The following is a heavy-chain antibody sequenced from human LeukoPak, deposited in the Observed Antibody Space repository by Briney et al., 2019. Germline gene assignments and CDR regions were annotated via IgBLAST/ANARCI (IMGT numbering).Heavy chain of an antibody. CDR2: INPNRGST. CDR3: ARAEALYSYGPKSFFDY. J-gene: IGHJ4*02. CDR1: GYTFTSYY. D-gene: IGHD5-18*01. V-gene: IGHV1-46*01. Sequence: ASVKVSCKASGYTFTSYYMYWVRQAPGQGLEWMGIINPNRGSTSYAQKFQGRVTMTTDTSTSTAYMELRSLRSDDTAVYYCARAEALYSYGPKSFFDYWGQGTLVTVSS.